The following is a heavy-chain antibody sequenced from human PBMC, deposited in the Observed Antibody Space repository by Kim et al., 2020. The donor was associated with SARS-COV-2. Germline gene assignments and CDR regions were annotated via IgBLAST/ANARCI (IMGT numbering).Heavy chain of an antibody. J-gene: IGHJ5*02. D-gene: IGHD6-13*01. V-gene: IGHV4-34*01. CDR3: ARGGVIAVPGKGWFDP. CDR1: GGSFSGYY. Sequence: SETLSLTCAVYGGSFSGYYWSWIRQPPGKGLEWIGEINHSGSTNYNLSLKSRVTISVDTSKNQFSLKLSSVTAADTAVYSCARGGVIAVPGKGWFDPWG. CDR2: INHSGST.